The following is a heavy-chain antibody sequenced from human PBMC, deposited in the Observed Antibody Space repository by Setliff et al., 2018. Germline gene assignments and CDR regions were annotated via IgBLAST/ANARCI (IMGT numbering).Heavy chain of an antibody. D-gene: IGHD3-16*01. Sequence: GASVKVSCKASGGTFRRHAISWVRQAPGQGLEWMGGIIPIFPSPKYAQKFQGRVTITADESTSTAYMELSSLRFEDTAVYYCARSRGTWGTSFGYWGLGTLVTVSS. J-gene: IGHJ4*02. CDR3: ARSRGTWGTSFGY. V-gene: IGHV1-69*13. CDR1: GGTFRRHA. CDR2: IIPIFPSP.